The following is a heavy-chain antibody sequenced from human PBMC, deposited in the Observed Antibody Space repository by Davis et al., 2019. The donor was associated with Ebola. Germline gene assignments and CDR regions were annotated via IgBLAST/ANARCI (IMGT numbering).Heavy chain of an antibody. V-gene: IGHV4-34*01. CDR3: ARDDFYGVGSREY. D-gene: IGHD3-10*01. Sequence: MPSETLSLTCAVYGGSFSGYYWSWIRQPPGKGLEWIGEINHSGSAKYNPSLKSRPSISLDLIKKQVSLKLTSVTAADTAVYYCARDDFYGVGSREYWGRGTLVTVAS. J-gene: IGHJ4*02. CDR1: GGSFSGYY. CDR2: INHSGSA.